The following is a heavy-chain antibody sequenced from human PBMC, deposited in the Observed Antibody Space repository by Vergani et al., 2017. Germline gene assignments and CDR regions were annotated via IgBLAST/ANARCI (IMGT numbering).Heavy chain of an antibody. D-gene: IGHD2-15*01. CDR3: ARVPKQSRSLYAYYFDY. V-gene: IGHV3-33*01. CDR2: IWYDGSNK. CDR1: GFTFSSYF. J-gene: IGHJ4*02. Sequence: QVQLVESGGGVVQPGRSLRLSCAASGFTFSSYFIHWVRQAPGKGLEWVALIWYDGSNKYYADSVKGRFTISRDNSKNTLYLQMKSLRAEDTAVYYCARVPKQSRSLYAYYFDYWGQGTLVTVSS.